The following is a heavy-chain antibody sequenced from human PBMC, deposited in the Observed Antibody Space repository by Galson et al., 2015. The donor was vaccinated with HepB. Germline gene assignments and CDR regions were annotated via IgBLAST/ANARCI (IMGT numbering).Heavy chain of an antibody. CDR3: ARLGHEGYHYYGMDV. V-gene: IGHV5-10-1*04. D-gene: IGHD7-27*01. J-gene: IGHJ6*02. Sequence: QSGAEVKKPGESLRISCKGSGYSFTSYWITWVRQMPGKGLEWMETIDPADSSTTYSLSFQGQVTLSADKSTNTAYLQWSSLKASDTAMYYCARLGHEGYHYYGMDVWGQGTTVTVSS. CDR1: GYSFTSYW. CDR2: IDPADSST.